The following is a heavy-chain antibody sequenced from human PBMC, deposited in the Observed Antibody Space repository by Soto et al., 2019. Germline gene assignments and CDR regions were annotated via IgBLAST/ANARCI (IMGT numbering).Heavy chain of an antibody. CDR1: GASIRSNY. CDR3: ARIQGAYYDVLTGFPRGLMDV. J-gene: IGHJ6*02. D-gene: IGHD3-9*01. V-gene: IGHV4-59*12. CDR2: IFYSGTT. Sequence: PSETLSLTCTVSGASIRSNYWSWIRQPPGKAPEWIGYIFYSGTTKYNPSLKSRVTISLDTSKMQFSMMLRSVSAADTAIYYCARIQGAYYDVLTGFPRGLMDVWGQGTMVTVSS.